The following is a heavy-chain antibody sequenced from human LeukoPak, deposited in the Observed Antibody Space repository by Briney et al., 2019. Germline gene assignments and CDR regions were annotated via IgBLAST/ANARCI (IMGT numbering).Heavy chain of an antibody. CDR2: IKQDGSEK. V-gene: IGHV3-7*01. J-gene: IGHJ4*02. Sequence: GGPLRLSCAASGFTFSSYWMSGVRQAPEEGLEWVANIKQDGSEKYYVDSVKGRFTISRDNAKNSLYLQMNSLRTEDTAVYYCAMNWEFDYWGQGTLVTVSS. CDR3: AMNWEFDY. CDR1: GFTFSSYW. D-gene: IGHD1-26*01.